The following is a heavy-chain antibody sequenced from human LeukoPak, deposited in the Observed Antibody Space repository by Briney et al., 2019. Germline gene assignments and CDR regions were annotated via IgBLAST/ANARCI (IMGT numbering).Heavy chain of an antibody. Sequence: ASVKVSCKASGGTFSSHAISWVRQAPGQGLEWMGGIIPIFGTANYAQKFQGRVTITADESTSTAYMELSSLRSEDTAVYYCARPSTAMSDNDAFDIWGQGTMVTVSS. CDR1: GGTFSSHA. CDR3: ARPSTAMSDNDAFDI. J-gene: IGHJ3*02. CDR2: IIPIFGTA. D-gene: IGHD5-18*01. V-gene: IGHV1-69*01.